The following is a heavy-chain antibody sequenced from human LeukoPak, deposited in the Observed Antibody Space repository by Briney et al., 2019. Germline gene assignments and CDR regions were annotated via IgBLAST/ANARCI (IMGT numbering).Heavy chain of an antibody. V-gene: IGHV4-31*03. D-gene: IGHD2-2*01. Sequence: PSETLSLTCTVSGGSINSGGYYWSWIRQHPGKGLEWIGYIYYSGSTYYNPSLKSRVTISVDTSKNQFSLKLSSVTAADTAVYHWARRGGGYCSSTSCFWFDPWGQGTLVTVSS. CDR3: ARRGGGYCSSTSCFWFDP. CDR1: GGSINSGGYY. J-gene: IGHJ5*02. CDR2: IYYSGST.